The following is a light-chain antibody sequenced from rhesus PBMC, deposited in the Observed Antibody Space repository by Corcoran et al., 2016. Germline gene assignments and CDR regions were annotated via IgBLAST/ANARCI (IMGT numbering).Light chain of an antibody. CDR2: YAS. V-gene: IGKV1S14*01. CDR3: QQHNSYSAT. Sequence: DIQMTQSPSSLSAAVGDTVTITCRASQGISNHLAWYQQKLGKAPKPLINYASNLESGVPSRVSGSGSGTDFTLPISSLQPEDFATYYCQQHNSYSATFGQGTKVEIK. J-gene: IGKJ1*01. CDR1: QGISNH.